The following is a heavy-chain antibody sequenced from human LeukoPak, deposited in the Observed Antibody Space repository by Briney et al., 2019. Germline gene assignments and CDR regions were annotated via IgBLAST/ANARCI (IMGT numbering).Heavy chain of an antibody. CDR3: ARVLPDDVWGTYRYTDRFYFDY. Sequence: GGSLRLSCEASGFTFTFYAMHWVRQAPGKGLEWVAVVSYDGTSEYYADSVKGRFTISRDNSKNTLYLQMNRLRPEDTATYYCARVLPDDVWGTYRYTDRFYFDYWGQGTLAIVSS. CDR1: GFTFTFYA. D-gene: IGHD3-16*02. J-gene: IGHJ4*02. CDR2: VSYDGTSE. V-gene: IGHV3-30-3*01.